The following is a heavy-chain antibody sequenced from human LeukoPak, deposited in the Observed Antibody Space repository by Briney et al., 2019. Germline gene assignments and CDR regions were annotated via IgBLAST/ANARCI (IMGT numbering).Heavy chain of an antibody. V-gene: IGHV1-18*01. Sequence: ASAKVSCKASGYTFTSYGISWVRQAPGQGLEWMGWISAYNGNTNYAQKLQGRVTMTTDTSTSTAYMELRSLRSDDTAVYYCARERDSSGYYSVGYWGQGTLVTVSS. D-gene: IGHD3-22*01. CDR2: ISAYNGNT. J-gene: IGHJ4*02. CDR1: GYTFTSYG. CDR3: ARERDSSGYYSVGY.